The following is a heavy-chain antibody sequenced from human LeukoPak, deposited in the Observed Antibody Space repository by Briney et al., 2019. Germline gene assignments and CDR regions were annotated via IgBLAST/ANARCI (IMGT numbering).Heavy chain of an antibody. V-gene: IGHV3-53*01. J-gene: IGHJ5*02. CDR2: IYSGGST. Sequence: GGSLRLSCAASGFTVSSNYMSWVRQAPGKGLEWVSVIYSGGSTYYADSAKGRFTISRDNSKDTLFLQLNSLTAADTAMYFCAKASVAIPQYCNSWGQGTLVTVSS. CDR1: GFTVSSNY. D-gene: IGHD2-2*02. CDR3: AKASVAIPQYCNS.